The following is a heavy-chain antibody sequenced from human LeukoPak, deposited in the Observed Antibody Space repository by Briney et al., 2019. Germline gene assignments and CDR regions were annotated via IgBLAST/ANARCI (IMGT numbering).Heavy chain of an antibody. D-gene: IGHD3-16*01. CDR1: GYTFTGYY. V-gene: IGHV1-2*02. CDR3: ARPHDPYIWGSYCFDY. Sequence: GASVKVPCKASGYTFTGYYIHWVRQAPGQGLEWMGWINPNSGGTHYAQKFQGRVTMTRDTSISTAYMELSRLRSDDTAVYYCARPHDPYIWGSYCFDYWGQGTLVTVSS. J-gene: IGHJ4*02. CDR2: INPNSGGT.